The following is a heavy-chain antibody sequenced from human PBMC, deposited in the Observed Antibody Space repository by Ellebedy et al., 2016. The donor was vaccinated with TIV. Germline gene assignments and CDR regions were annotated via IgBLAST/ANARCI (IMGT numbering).Heavy chain of an antibody. V-gene: IGHV1-18*01. D-gene: IGHD3-22*01. CDR1: GYTFTSFG. J-gene: IGHJ4*02. CDR3: ARKGPFGYDTSGFSDY. CDR2: ISAYNGDT. Sequence: ASVKVSCKASGYTFTSFGILWVRQAPGQGLECMGWISAYNGDTNYAAKLQGRVTMTTDKSTSTAFMELRSLRSDDTAVYYCARKGPFGYDTSGFSDYWGQGTLITVSS.